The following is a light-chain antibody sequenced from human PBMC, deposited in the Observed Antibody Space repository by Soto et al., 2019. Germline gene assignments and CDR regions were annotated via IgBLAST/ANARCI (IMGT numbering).Light chain of an antibody. V-gene: IGKV1-5*01. Sequence: DIPMTQSLSTVSASVEDRVTITCRASQGIDSSFAWYQQKPGKAPKLLIYAASSLQSGVPSRFSGSGSGTEFTLTISSLQPDDFATYYCQQYDNLPLTFGGGTKVDI. CDR2: AAS. CDR1: QGIDSS. J-gene: IGKJ4*01. CDR3: QQYDNLPLT.